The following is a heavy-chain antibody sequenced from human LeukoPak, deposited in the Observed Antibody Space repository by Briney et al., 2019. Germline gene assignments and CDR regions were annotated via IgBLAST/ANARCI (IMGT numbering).Heavy chain of an antibody. J-gene: IGHJ3*02. V-gene: IGHV1-18*01. CDR1: GYTFTSYG. CDR2: ISAYNGNT. D-gene: IGHD3-9*01. Sequence: ASVKVSCTASGYTFTSYGISWVRQAPGQGLEWMGWISAYNGNTNYAQKLQGRVIMTTDTSTTTAYMELRSLRSDETAVYYCARDYDILTGYYIDAFDIWGQGKMVTVSS. CDR3: ARDYDILTGYYIDAFDI.